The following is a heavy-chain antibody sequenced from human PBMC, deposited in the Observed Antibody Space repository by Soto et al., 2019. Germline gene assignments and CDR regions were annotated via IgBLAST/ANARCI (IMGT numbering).Heavy chain of an antibody. CDR3: ARSQYCSGGSCYGH. CDR1: GYTFTSYD. J-gene: IGHJ4*02. D-gene: IGHD2-15*01. V-gene: IGHV1-8*01. CDR2: MNPNSGNT. Sequence: GASVKVSCTASGYTFTSYDINWVRQATGQGLEWMGWMNPNSGNTGYAQKFQGRVTMTRNTSISTAYMELSSLRSEDTAVYYCARSQYCSGGSCYGHWGQGTLVTVSS.